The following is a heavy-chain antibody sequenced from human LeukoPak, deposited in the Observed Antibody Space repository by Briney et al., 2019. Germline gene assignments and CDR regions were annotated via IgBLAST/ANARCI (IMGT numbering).Heavy chain of an antibody. CDR1: GYTFTSYY. J-gene: IGHJ4*02. D-gene: IGHD5-12*01. CDR2: INPSGGST. CDR3: ARTGRRGYSGYPLGY. Sequence: ASVKVSCKASGYTFTSYYMHWVRQAPGQGLEWMGIINPSGGSTSYAQKFQGRVTMARDTSTSTVYMELSSLRSEDKAVYYCARTGRRGYSGYPLGYWGQGTLVTVSS. V-gene: IGHV1-46*01.